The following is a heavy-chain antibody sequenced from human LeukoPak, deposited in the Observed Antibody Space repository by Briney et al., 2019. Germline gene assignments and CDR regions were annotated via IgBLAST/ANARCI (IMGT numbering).Heavy chain of an antibody. V-gene: IGHV1-18*01. CDR1: GYTFTSYG. J-gene: IGHJ5*02. CDR3: ARGLAVAATSWFDP. D-gene: IGHD2-15*01. Sequence: ASVTVSCTASGYTFTSYGISWVRQAPGQGLEWMGWISAYNGNTNYAQKLQGRVTMTTDTSTSTAYMELRSLRSDDTAVYYCARGLAVAATSWFDPWGQGTLVTVSS. CDR2: ISAYNGNT.